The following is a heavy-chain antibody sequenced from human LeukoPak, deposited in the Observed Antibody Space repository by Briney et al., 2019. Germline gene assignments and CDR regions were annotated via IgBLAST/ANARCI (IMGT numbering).Heavy chain of an antibody. CDR3: ARDTSRQGTALDY. V-gene: IGHV4-59*01. D-gene: IGHD1-1*01. J-gene: IGHJ4*02. Sequence: SQTLSLTCTVSGGSISSYYWSWIRQPPGKGLEWIGYIYYSGSTNYNPSLKSRVTISVDTSKNQFSLKLSSVTAADTAVYYCARDTSRQGTALDYWGQGTLVTVSS. CDR2: IYYSGST. CDR1: GGSISSYY.